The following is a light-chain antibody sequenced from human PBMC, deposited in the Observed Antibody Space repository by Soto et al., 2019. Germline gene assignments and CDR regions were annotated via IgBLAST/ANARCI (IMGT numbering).Light chain of an antibody. CDR3: SSPSGSNNRVV. V-gene: IGLV2-8*01. CDR2: GVS. Sequence: QSALTQPASASGSPGQSVTISCTGTSSDVGGYNSVSWYQQHPGKAPKLMIYGVSTRPSGVPDRFSGSKSGNTASLTVSGLQAEDEADYYCSSPSGSNNRVVFGGGTKVTVL. CDR1: SSDVGGYNS. J-gene: IGLJ2*01.